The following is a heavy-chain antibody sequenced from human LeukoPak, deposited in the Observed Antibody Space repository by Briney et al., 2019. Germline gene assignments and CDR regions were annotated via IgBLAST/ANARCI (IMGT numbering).Heavy chain of an antibody. Sequence: PGGSLRLSCAASGFTFSSYGMHWVRQAPGKGLEWVAVIWYDGSNKYYADSVKGRFTISRDNSKNTLYLQMNSLRAEDTAVYYCAKDLSVAVAGLGFDYWGQGTLVTVSS. CDR1: GFTFSSYG. V-gene: IGHV3-30*02. D-gene: IGHD6-19*01. CDR2: IWYDGSNK. J-gene: IGHJ4*02. CDR3: AKDLSVAVAGLGFDY.